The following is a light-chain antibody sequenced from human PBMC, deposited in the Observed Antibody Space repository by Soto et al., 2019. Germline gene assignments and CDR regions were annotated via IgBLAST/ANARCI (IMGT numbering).Light chain of an antibody. CDR3: SSFVGGNIYV. J-gene: IGLJ1*01. V-gene: IGLV2-8*01. CDR1: SSDVGGYDF. Sequence: QSALTQPPSASGSRGQSVTISCTGTSSDVGGYDFVAWHQQHPGKAPRLMIYDVSKRPSGVPDRFSGSKSGYTASLTVSGLQAEDEADYYCSSFVGGNIYVFGTGTKLTVL. CDR2: DVS.